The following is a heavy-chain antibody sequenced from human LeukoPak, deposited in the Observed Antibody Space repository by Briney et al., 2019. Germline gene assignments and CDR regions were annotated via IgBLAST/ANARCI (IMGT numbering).Heavy chain of an antibody. CDR3: AREGSSWYRREIDY. CDR1: GFTFSSYW. V-gene: IGHV3-7*01. Sequence: GGSLRLSCAASGFTFSSYWMSWVRQAPGKGLEWVANIKQDGSEEYYVDSVKGRFTISRDNAKNSLYLQMNSLRAEDTAVYYCAREGSSWYRREIDYWGQGTLVTVSS. CDR2: IKQDGSEE. D-gene: IGHD6-13*01. J-gene: IGHJ4*02.